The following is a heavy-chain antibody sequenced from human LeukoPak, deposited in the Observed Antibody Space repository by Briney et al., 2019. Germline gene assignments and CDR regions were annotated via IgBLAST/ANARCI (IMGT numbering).Heavy chain of an antibody. D-gene: IGHD3-10*01. V-gene: IGHV3-11*06. Sequence: PGVSVRRSGAASRFTFSDYYMSWIRQAPGRGLVGVSYISSSSSTNYADSVKGRFTISRDNAKISLYLQMNSLRAEDTAVYYCARGSGGDGDALYYFDYWGQGTLVTVSS. CDR1: RFTFSDYY. J-gene: IGHJ4*02. CDR2: ISSSSST. CDR3: ARGSGGDGDALYYFDY.